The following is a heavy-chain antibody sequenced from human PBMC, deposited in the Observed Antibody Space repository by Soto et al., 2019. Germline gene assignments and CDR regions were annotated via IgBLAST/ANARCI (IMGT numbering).Heavy chain of an antibody. CDR2: ISYDGSNK. V-gene: IGHV3-30*18. J-gene: IGHJ4*02. Sequence: QVQLVESGGGVVQPERSLRLSCAASGFTFSSYGMHWVRQAPGKGLEWVAVISYDGSNKYYADSVKGRFTISRDNSKNTLYLQMNSLRAEDTAVYYCAKGIAAAGKLFDYWGQGTLVTVSS. CDR1: GFTFSSYG. D-gene: IGHD6-13*01. CDR3: AKGIAAAGKLFDY.